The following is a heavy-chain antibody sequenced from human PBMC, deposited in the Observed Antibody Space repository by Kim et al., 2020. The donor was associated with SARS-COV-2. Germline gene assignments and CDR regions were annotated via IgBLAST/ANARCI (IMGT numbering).Heavy chain of an antibody. CDR2: ISWNGGSI. J-gene: IGHJ4*02. CDR3: AKDIRDYYGSGVDY. Sequence: GGSLRLSCAASGFTFDDYAMHWVRQAPGKGLEWVSGISWNGGSIGYADSVKGRFTISRDNAKNSLYLQMNSLRAEDTALYYCAKDIRDYYGSGVDYWGQGTLVTVSS. CDR1: GFTFDDYA. D-gene: IGHD3-10*01. V-gene: IGHV3-9*01.